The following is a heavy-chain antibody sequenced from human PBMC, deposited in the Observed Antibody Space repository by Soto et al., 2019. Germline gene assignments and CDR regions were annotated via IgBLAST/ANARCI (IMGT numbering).Heavy chain of an antibody. CDR3: VGRLIDVAGGDI. CDR2: THPDGTVT. CDR1: GFTFSNSW. D-gene: IGHD6-19*01. Sequence: EVQLVESGGGLVQPGGSLTVSCVASGFTFSNSWIHWVRQAPGKGLVWVSRTHPDGTVTDYADSVKGRFTVSRDNARDTVYLHMNSLRAEDTAVFYCVGRLIDVAGGDIWGQGTLVTVSS. V-gene: IGHV3-74*01. J-gene: IGHJ3*02.